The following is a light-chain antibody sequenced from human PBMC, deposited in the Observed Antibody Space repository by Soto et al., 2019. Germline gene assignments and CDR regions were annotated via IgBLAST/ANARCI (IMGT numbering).Light chain of an antibody. CDR2: GAS. CDR1: QSFSNNY. V-gene: IGKV3-20*01. Sequence: EIVLTQSPGILSLSPGERATLSCRASQSFSNNYLAWYQQKPGQAPRLLIYGASNRATGIPDRFSGSGSGTDFTLTISRLEPEDFAVYYCQQYGSSGTFGQGTKVDIK. CDR3: QQYGSSGT. J-gene: IGKJ1*01.